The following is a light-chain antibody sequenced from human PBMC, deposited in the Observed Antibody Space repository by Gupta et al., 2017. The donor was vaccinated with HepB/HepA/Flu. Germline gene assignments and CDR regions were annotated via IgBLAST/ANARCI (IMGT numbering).Light chain of an antibody. CDR2: DNR. CDR1: SSNIGSNY. V-gene: IGLV1-51*01. CDR3: GTWDVSLSAGV. Sequence: QSMLTQPPSVSAAPGQRVSIPCSGGSSNIGSNYVSWYQQLPETAPKLIIYDNRERPSGIPDRFSGSKSGTSATLGITGLQTGDEADYYCGTWDVSLSAGVFGGGTKLIVL. J-gene: IGLJ3*02.